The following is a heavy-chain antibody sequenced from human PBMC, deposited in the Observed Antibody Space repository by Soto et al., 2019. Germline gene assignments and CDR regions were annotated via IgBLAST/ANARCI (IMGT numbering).Heavy chain of an antibody. CDR1: GFTFSSYG. Sequence: QVQLVESGGGVVQPGRSLRLSCAASGFTFSSYGMHWVRQAPGKGLEWVAVIWYDGSNKYYADSVKGRFTISRDNSKNTLYLQMNSLRAEDTAVYYCARDGALGISDPYWYFDLWGRGTLVTVSS. J-gene: IGHJ2*01. CDR3: ARDGALGISDPYWYFDL. V-gene: IGHV3-33*01. CDR2: IWYDGSNK. D-gene: IGHD3-16*01.